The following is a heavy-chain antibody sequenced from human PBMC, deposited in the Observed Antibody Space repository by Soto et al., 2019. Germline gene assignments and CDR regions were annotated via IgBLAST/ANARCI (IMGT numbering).Heavy chain of an antibody. CDR1: GGSISSYY. CDR3: ARQDIVVVPAAIEMEYYYYMDV. Sequence: SETLSLTCTVSGGSISSYYWSWIRQPPGKGLEWIGYIYYSGSTNYNPSLKSRVTISVDTSKNQFSLKLSSVTAADTAVYYCARQDIVVVPAAIEMEYYYYMDVWGKGTTVTVSS. J-gene: IGHJ6*03. D-gene: IGHD2-2*01. CDR2: IYYSGST. V-gene: IGHV4-59*01.